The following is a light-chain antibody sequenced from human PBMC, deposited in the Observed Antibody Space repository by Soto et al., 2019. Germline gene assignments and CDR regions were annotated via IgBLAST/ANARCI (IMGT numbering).Light chain of an antibody. V-gene: IGKV1-39*01. Sequence: DIEMTQSPSTLSASLGDRVTITCRASQTISSWLAWYQQKPGKAPKLLIYDGSTLESGVPSRFRGSGSGTDFTLTISSLRPEDFATYYCQQTYSTPRTFGQGTKVDIK. J-gene: IGKJ1*01. CDR3: QQTYSTPRT. CDR1: QTISSW. CDR2: DGS.